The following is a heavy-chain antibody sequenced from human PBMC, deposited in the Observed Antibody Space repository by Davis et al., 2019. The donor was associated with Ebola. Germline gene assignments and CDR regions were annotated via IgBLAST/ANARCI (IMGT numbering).Heavy chain of an antibody. V-gene: IGHV3-48*03. CDR2: ISSSGSTI. CDR3: ARDRVFDYVWGSYRGYFDY. Sequence: GESLKISCAASGFTFSSYEMNWVRQAPGKGLEWVSYISSSGSTIYYADSVKGRFTISRDNAKNSLYLQMNSLRAEDTAVYYCARDRVFDYVWGSYRGYFDYWGQGTLVTVSS. D-gene: IGHD3-16*02. J-gene: IGHJ4*02. CDR1: GFTFSSYE.